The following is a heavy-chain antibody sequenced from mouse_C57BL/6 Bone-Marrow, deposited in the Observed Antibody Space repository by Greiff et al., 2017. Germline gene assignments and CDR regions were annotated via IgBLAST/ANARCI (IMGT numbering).Heavy chain of an antibody. V-gene: IGHV14-4*01. CDR1: GFNIKDDY. CDR3: TTYDHYRGYAIDY. CDR2: IDPENGDT. Sequence: VQLQQSGAELVRPGASVKLSCTASGFNIKDDYMHWVKQRPEQGLEWIGWIDPENGDTEYASKFQGKATITANTSSTTAYLHLSSLTSEDTAVYYGTTYDHYRGYAIDYWGQGTSVTVSS. D-gene: IGHD2-1*01. J-gene: IGHJ4*01.